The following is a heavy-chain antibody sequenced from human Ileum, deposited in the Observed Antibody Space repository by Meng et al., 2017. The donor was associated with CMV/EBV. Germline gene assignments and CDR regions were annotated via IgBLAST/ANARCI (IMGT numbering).Heavy chain of an antibody. CDR2: IIPDNGDT. D-gene: IGHD3-16*01. CDR1: GYIFTGYY. J-gene: IGHJ4*02. CDR3: ARGGDDYGDY. Sequence: SCPASGYIFTGYYIHWVRQAPGQGLEWMGRIIPDNGDTNYAQKFQGRVIMTRDTAISTAYMELGSLRSDDTAVYYCARGGDDYGDYWGQGTRVTVSS. V-gene: IGHV1-2*06.